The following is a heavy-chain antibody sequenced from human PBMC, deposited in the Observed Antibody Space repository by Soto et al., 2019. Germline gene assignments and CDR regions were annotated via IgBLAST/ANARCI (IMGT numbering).Heavy chain of an antibody. V-gene: IGHV3-20*04. D-gene: IGHD1-26*01. CDR2: INWNGGST. Sequence: EVQLVESGGGVARPGGSLRLSCAASGFTFDDYGMSWVRQAPGKGLEWVSGINWNGGSTGYADSVKGRFTISRDNAKNSLYLQMNSLRAEDTALYYCARASGGSYYYYYGMDVWGQGTTVTVSS. CDR1: GFTFDDYG. J-gene: IGHJ6*02. CDR3: ARASGGSYYYYYGMDV.